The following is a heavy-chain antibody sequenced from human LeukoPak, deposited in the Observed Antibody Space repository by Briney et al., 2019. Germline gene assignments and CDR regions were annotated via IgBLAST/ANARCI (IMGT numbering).Heavy chain of an antibody. J-gene: IGHJ6*03. CDR2: INHSGST. Sequence: SETLSLTCAVYGGSFSGYYWSWIRQPPGKGLEWIWEINHSGSTNYNPSLKSRVTISVDTSKNQFSLKLSSVTAADTAVYYCARVYCSSTSCRGTPYYYYYMDVWGKGNTVTVSS. CDR3: ARVYCSSTSCRGTPYYYYYMDV. V-gene: IGHV4-34*01. D-gene: IGHD2-2*01. CDR1: GGSFSGYY.